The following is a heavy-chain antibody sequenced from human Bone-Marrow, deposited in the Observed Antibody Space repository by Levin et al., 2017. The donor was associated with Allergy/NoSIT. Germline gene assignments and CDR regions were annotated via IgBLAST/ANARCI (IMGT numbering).Heavy chain of an antibody. CDR1: GFTFSRYW. Sequence: GGSLRLSCAASGFTFSRYWMSWVRQAPGKGLEWVANIKHDGSEKYYVDSVKGRFTISRDNAKNSLYLQMNSLRVEDTAVYYCARYRGSTCLDCWGQGTLVTVSS. CDR2: IKHDGSEK. V-gene: IGHV3-7*02. D-gene: IGHD6-13*01. CDR3: ARYRGSTCLDC. J-gene: IGHJ4*02.